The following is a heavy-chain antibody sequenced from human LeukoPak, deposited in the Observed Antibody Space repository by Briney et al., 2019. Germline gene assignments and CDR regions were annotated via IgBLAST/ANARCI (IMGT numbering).Heavy chain of an antibody. J-gene: IGHJ5*02. Sequence: PGGSLRLSCAASGFTFSSYGMIWVRQAPGKGLEWVSAISGSGGSTYYADSVKGRFTISRDNSKNTLYLQMNSLRAEDTAVYYCARLNILFGGEYNWFDPWGQGTLVTVSS. CDR3: ARLNILFGGEYNWFDP. V-gene: IGHV3-23*01. D-gene: IGHD3-10*01. CDR2: ISGSGGST. CDR1: GFTFSSYG.